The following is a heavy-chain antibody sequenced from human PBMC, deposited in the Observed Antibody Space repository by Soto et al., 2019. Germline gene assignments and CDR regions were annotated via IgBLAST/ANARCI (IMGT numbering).Heavy chain of an antibody. CDR3: ARYRYDFWSGYYGNWFDP. V-gene: IGHV1-3*01. J-gene: IGHJ5*02. Sequence: GASVKVSCKASGYTFTSYAMHWVRQAPGQRLEWMGWINAGNGNTKYSQKFQGRVTITRDTSASTAYMELSSLRSEDTAVYYCARYRYDFWSGYYGNWFDPWGQGTLVTVSS. D-gene: IGHD3-3*01. CDR2: INAGNGNT. CDR1: GYTFTSYA.